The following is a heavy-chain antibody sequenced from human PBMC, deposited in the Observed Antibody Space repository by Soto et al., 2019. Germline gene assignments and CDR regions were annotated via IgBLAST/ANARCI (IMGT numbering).Heavy chain of an antibody. V-gene: IGHV3-48*01. J-gene: IGHJ4*02. Sequence: GSLRLSCAASGFTFSSYSMNWVRQAPGKGLEWVSYISSSSSTIYYADSVKGRFTISRDNAKNSLYLQMNSLRAEDTAVYYCARAPRALRYFDWDPFDYWGQGTLVTVSS. CDR3: ARAPRALRYFDWDPFDY. D-gene: IGHD3-9*01. CDR1: GFTFSSYS. CDR2: ISSSSSTI.